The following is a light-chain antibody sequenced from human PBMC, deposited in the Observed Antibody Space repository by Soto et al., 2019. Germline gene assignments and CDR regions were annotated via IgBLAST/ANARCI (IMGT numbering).Light chain of an antibody. CDR3: KSYHSSLSEYV. CDR1: SSNIGTGYD. V-gene: IGLV1-40*01. CDR2: YNS. J-gene: IGLJ1*01. Sequence: QYVLTQPPSVSGAPRQRVTISCTGSSSNIGTGYDVYWYQQLPGTAPKLLIYYNSNRPSGVPDRFSGSKSGTSASLAITGSHADDEPDYYCKSYHSSLSEYVFGTGTKVTV.